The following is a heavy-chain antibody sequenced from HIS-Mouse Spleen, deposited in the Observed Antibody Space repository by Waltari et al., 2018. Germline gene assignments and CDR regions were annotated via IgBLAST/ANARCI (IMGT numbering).Heavy chain of an antibody. CDR1: GGSISSSSYY. CDR3: AREIPYSSSWYDWYFDL. V-gene: IGHV4-39*07. D-gene: IGHD6-13*01. CDR2: IYYSGST. Sequence: QLQLQESGPGLVKPSETLSLTRTCPGGSISSSSYYWGWIRQPPGKGLEWIGSIYYSGSTYYNPSLKSRVTISVDTSKNQFSLKLSSVTAADTAVYYCAREIPYSSSWYDWYFDLWGRGTLVTVSS. J-gene: IGHJ2*01.